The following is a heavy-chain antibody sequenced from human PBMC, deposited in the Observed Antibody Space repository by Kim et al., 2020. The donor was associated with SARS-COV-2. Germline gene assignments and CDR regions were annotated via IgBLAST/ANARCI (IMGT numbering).Heavy chain of an antibody. Sequence: GGSLRLSCAASGFTFSSYAMSWVRQAPGKGLEWVSAISGSGGSTYYADSVKGRFTISRDNSKNTLYLQMNSLRAEDTAVYYCAKDPYSSSWSYYYYGMDVWSQGTTVTVSS. CDR1: GFTFSSYA. CDR3: AKDPYSSSWSYYYYGMDV. J-gene: IGHJ6*02. D-gene: IGHD6-13*01. CDR2: ISGSGGST. V-gene: IGHV3-23*01.